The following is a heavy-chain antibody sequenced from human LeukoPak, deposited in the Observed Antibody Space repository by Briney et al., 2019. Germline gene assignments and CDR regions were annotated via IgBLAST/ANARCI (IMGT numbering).Heavy chain of an antibody. CDR1: GFIVSSNY. Sequence: GGSLRLSYAASGFIVSSNYMSWVRQAPGKGLEWVSVIYSSGKTYYADSVKDRFTISRDTSKNTLYLQMSSLRAEDTAVYYCVKGVVVVTARAFDYWGQGTLVTVSS. V-gene: IGHV3-66*01. D-gene: IGHD2-21*02. CDR2: IYSSGKT. CDR3: VKGVVVVTARAFDY. J-gene: IGHJ4*02.